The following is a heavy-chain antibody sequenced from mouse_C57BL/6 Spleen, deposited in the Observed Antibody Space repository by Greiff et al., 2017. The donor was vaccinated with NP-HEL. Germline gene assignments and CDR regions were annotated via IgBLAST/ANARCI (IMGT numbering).Heavy chain of an antibody. CDR3: ARSSDGYYEGWYFDV. Sequence: EVQVVESGGGLVQPGGSLSLSCAASGFTFTDYYMSWVRQPPGKALEWLGFIRNKANGYTTEYSASVKGRFTIARDNYQSILYLQMNALRAEDSATYYCARSSDGYYEGWYFDVWGTGTTVTVSS. CDR1: GFTFTDYY. CDR2: IRNKANGYTT. D-gene: IGHD2-3*01. V-gene: IGHV7-3*01. J-gene: IGHJ1*03.